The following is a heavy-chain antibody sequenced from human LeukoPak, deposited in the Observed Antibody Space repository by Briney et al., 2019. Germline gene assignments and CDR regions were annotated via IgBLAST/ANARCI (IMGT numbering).Heavy chain of an antibody. CDR1: GGSISSSSYY. CDR3: ARLKGHHFTD. D-gene: IGHD2/OR15-2a*01. J-gene: IGHJ4*02. CDR2: IYFSGST. Sequence: SSETLSLTCTVSGGSISSSSYYWGWIRQPPGKGLELIGSIYFSGSTAYSPSLKSRVTISVDTSKNQFSLKMRSVAASDTAVYYCARLKGHHFTDWGQGILVTVSS. V-gene: IGHV4-39*01.